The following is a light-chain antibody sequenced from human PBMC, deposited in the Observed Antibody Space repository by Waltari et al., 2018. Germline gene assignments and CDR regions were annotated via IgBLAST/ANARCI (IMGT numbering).Light chain of an antibody. Sequence: QSGLTQPAFVSWSPGKANHIPFPGTSSYVGRLNLVLWYQQHPGKAPKLMIYEVTKRPSGVSNRFSGSKSGNTASLTISGLQAEDEADYYCCSYARSNYVTFGGGTKLTVL. CDR1: SSYVGRLNL. CDR3: CSYARSNYVT. CDR2: EVT. V-gene: IGLV2-23*02. J-gene: IGLJ2*01.